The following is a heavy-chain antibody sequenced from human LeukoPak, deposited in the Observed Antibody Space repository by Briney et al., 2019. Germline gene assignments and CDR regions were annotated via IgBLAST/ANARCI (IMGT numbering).Heavy chain of an antibody. D-gene: IGHD1-26*01. CDR3: ARDQGVSGSLNVGYYFDY. CDR2: IIPIFGTA. V-gene: IGHV1-69*01. J-gene: IGHJ4*02. Sequence: GSSVNVSCKASGGTFSSYAISWVRQAPGQGLEWMGGIIPIFGTANYAQKFQGRVTITADESTSTAYMELSSLRSEDTAVYYCARDQGVSGSLNVGYYFDYWGQGTLVTVSS. CDR1: GGTFSSYA.